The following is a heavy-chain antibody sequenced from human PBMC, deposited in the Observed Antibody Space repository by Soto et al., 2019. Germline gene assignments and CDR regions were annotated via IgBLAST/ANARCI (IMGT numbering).Heavy chain of an antibody. Sequence: VRLSFAASGFTFCSYSMNWVRQAPGKGLEWVSSISSSSGHIYYADSLKGRFTISRDNAKNSLYLQMNSLRAEDTAVYYCTRHWLATREFDYWGQGTLVTVSS. CDR2: ISSSSGHI. V-gene: IGHV3-21*01. J-gene: IGHJ4*02. CDR1: GFTFCSYS. D-gene: IGHD1-26*01. CDR3: TRHWLATREFDY.